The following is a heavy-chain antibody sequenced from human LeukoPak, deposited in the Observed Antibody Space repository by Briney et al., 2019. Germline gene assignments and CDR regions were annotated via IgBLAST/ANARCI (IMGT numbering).Heavy chain of an antibody. CDR3: ARAGCSSTSCFHADWFDP. D-gene: IGHD2-2*01. J-gene: IGHJ5*02. CDR1: GGSINSGDYY. V-gene: IGHV4-30-4*02. Sequence: SETLSLTCTVSGGSINSGDYYWSWIRQPPGKGLEWTGYIYYSGSTYYNPSLKSRVTISVDTSKNQFSLKLSSVTAADTAVYYCARAGCSSTSCFHADWFDPWGQGTLVTVSS. CDR2: IYYSGST.